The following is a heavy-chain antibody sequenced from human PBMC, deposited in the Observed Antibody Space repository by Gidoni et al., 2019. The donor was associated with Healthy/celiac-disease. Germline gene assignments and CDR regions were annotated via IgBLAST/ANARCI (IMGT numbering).Heavy chain of an antibody. V-gene: IGHV3-9*01. J-gene: IGHJ4*02. CDR2: ISWNSGSI. D-gene: IGHD2-15*01. Sequence: EVQLVVSGGGLVQPGRSLSLSCAASGFTFDDYAMHWVRQAPVKGREWVSGISWNSGSIGYADSVKGRFTISRDNAKNSLDLQMNSLRAEDTALYYCAKDPQKYCSGGSCYPDYWGQGTLVTVSS. CDR3: AKDPQKYCSGGSCYPDY. CDR1: GFTFDDYA.